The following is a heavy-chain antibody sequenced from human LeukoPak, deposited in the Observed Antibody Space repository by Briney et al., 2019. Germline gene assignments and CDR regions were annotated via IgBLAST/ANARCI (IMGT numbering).Heavy chain of an antibody. CDR2: ISAYNGNT. CDR3: ARTPPSIDYGDSATFDY. J-gene: IGHJ4*02. Sequence: ASVKVSCKASGYTFTSYGISWVRQAPGQGLEWMGWISAYNGNTNYAQKLQGRVTMTTDTSTSTAYMELRSLRSDDTAVYYCARTPPSIDYGDSATFDYWGQGTLVTASS. CDR1: GYTFTSYG. V-gene: IGHV1-18*01. D-gene: IGHD4-17*01.